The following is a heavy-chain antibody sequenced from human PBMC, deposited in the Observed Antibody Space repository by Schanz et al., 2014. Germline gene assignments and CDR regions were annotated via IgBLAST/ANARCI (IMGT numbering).Heavy chain of an antibody. CDR1: GGTFNSYT. V-gene: IGHV1-18*01. Sequence: QVQLVQSGAEVKKPGSSMKVSCKASGGTFNSYTINWVRQAPGQGLEWVGWISPYTGNTHYFDKMEGRVTMTTDTSTSTAYMELRSLRSDDTAVYYCARDGVDAAAGGNYWGQGTLVTVSS. D-gene: IGHD6-13*01. CDR2: ISPYTGNT. CDR3: ARDGVDAAAGGNY. J-gene: IGHJ4*02.